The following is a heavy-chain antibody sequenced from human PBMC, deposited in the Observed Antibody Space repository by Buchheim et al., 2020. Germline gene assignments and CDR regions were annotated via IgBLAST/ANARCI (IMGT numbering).Heavy chain of an antibody. J-gene: IGHJ4*02. CDR1: GFTFSHYE. V-gene: IGHV3-48*03. Sequence: EVQVVESGGGLVQPGGSLRLSCAASGFTFSHYEMSWVRQAPGKGLEWISYITGSSDIIHYADSVKGRFTISRANSKNTLYLQMNSLRAEDTAVYYCAKIRGYWGQGTL. D-gene: IGHD3/OR15-3a*01. CDR3: AKIRGY. CDR2: ITGSSDII.